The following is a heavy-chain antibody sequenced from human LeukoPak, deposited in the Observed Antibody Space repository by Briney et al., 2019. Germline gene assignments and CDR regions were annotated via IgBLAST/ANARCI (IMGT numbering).Heavy chain of an antibody. CDR3: AKDSSVHWSLFEYYMDV. J-gene: IGHJ6*03. D-gene: IGHD3-9*01. CDR2: INPNSGGT. CDR1: GYTFTGYY. Sequence: ASVKVSCKASGYTFTGYYMHWVRQAPGQGLEWMGWINPNSGGTNYAQKFQGRVTMTRDTSISTAYMELSSLRSEDTALYYCAKDSSVHWSLFEYYMDVWGKGTTVTVSS. V-gene: IGHV1-2*02.